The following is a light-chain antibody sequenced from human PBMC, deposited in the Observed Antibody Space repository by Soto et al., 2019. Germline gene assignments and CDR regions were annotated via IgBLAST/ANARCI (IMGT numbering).Light chain of an antibody. J-gene: IGKJ4*01. CDR3: QQYGSSSLT. V-gene: IGKV3-20*01. CDR2: GAS. Sequence: EIVLTQSPGTLSLSPGERATLSCRASQSVSSSYLAWYQQNPGQAPRLLIYGASSRATVIPDRFSGSGSGTDFTLTSSRLAPEDFAVYYCQQYGSSSLTFGGGTKVEIK. CDR1: QSVSSSY.